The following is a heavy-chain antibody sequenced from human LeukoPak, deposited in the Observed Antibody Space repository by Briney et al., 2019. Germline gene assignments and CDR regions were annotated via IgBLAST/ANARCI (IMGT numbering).Heavy chain of an antibody. V-gene: IGHV6-1*01. CDR2: TYYRSKWYS. Sequence: SQTLSLTCAISGDSVSSNSAAWNWNTPSPSLGLKWLGTTYYRSKWYSDYAGSVKSRITINPDTFKNQFSLQLNSVTPEDTAVYYCASKRPGIAAAGAFDIWGHGTMVTVS. CDR1: GDSVSSNSAA. D-gene: IGHD6-13*01. CDR3: ASKRPGIAAAGAFDI. J-gene: IGHJ3*02.